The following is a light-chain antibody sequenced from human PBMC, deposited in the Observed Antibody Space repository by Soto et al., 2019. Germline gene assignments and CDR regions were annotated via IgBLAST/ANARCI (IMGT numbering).Light chain of an antibody. Sequence: QSVLTQPPSASASLGASVTLTCTLSSGCSFYKVDWYQRFVMRVGTGGIVGSKGDGIPDRFSVLGSGLNRFLTIKNIQEEDESDYLCGTDHGSGSNSVYTDVFGTGTKLTVL. V-gene: IGLV9-49*03. CDR2: VGTGGIVG. CDR1: SGCSFYK. J-gene: IGLJ1*01. CDR3: GTDHGSGSNSVYTDV.